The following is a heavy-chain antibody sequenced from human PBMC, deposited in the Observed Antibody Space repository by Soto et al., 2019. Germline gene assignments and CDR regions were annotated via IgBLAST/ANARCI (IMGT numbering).Heavy chain of an antibody. D-gene: IGHD6-13*01. V-gene: IGHV1-2*04. Sequence: ASVKVSCKASGYTFTGYYMHWVRQAPGQGLEWMGWINPNSGGTNYAQKFQGWVTMTRDTSISTAYMELSRLRSDDTAMYYCARDVLAAAGNAETTTSNYYYYGMDVWGQGTTVTVSS. CDR2: INPNSGGT. CDR1: GYTFTGYY. J-gene: IGHJ6*02. CDR3: ARDVLAAAGNAETTTSNYYYYGMDV.